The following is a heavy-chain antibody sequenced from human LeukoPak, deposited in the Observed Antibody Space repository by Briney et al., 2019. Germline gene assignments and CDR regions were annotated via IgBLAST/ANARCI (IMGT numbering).Heavy chain of an antibody. CDR1: GYTFTSYG. Sequence: ASVKVSCKASGYTFTSYGISWVRQAPGQGLEWMGRISAYNGNTNYAQKLQGRVTMTTDTSTSTAYMELRSLRSDDTAVYYCARDLPFGGYGSGSYVGYYGMDVWGQGTTVTVSS. V-gene: IGHV1-18*01. D-gene: IGHD3-10*01. CDR3: ARDLPFGGYGSGSYVGYYGMDV. CDR2: ISAYNGNT. J-gene: IGHJ6*02.